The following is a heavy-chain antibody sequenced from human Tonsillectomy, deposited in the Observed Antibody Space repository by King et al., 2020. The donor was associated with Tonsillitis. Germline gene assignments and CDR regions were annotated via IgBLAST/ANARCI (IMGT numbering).Heavy chain of an antibody. Sequence: QVQLQESGPGLVKPSETLSLTCTVSGGSISLYYWNWILQPPGKGLEWIGYIYYTWITNYNPSLKSRVTISVDTSKNQFSLKLSPVTAADTAVYYWARGGGSFGELFDYYLDVWGKGTTVTVSS. J-gene: IGHJ6*03. V-gene: IGHV4-59*01. CDR3: ARGGGSFGELFDYYLDV. CDR1: GGSISLYY. CDR2: IYYTWIT. D-gene: IGHD3-10*01.